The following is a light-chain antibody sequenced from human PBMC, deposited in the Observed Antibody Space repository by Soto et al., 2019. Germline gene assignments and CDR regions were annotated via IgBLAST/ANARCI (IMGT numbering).Light chain of an antibody. CDR3: QQYGSSPRT. Sequence: MTQSPYSLAVSLGDRATITCKSSQSVLYSSNNKNYLAWYQHKPGQAPRLLIQGASVRASGIPDRFSGSGSGTDFTLTISRLEPEDFAVYYCQQYGSSPRTFGQGAKVDI. CDR1: QSVLYSSNNKNY. V-gene: IGKV4-1*01. CDR2: GAS. J-gene: IGKJ1*01.